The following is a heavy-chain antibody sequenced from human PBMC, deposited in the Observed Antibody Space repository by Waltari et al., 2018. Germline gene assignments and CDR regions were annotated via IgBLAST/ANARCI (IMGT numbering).Heavy chain of an antibody. J-gene: IGHJ4*02. CDR1: GGSISSSSYY. Sequence: QLQLQESGPGLVKPSETLSLTCTVSGGSISSSSYYWGWIRQPPGKGLEWIGSIYYSGSTYYNPSLKSRVTISVDTSKNQFSLKRSSVTAADTAVYYCARLSPRLVGATGGSGYWGQGTLVTVSS. D-gene: IGHD1-26*01. CDR2: IYYSGST. V-gene: IGHV4-39*07. CDR3: ARLSPRLVGATGGSGY.